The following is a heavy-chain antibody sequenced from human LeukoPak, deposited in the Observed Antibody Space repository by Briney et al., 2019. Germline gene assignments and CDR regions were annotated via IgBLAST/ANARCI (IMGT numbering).Heavy chain of an antibody. Sequence: SQTLSLTSDNSGDSVSGNCGAWNCVRQSPSRGLEWLGRTYYRSKWYNDYAVSVKSRLTINPDTSKNQFSLHLNSVTPEDTAVYYCARGVHGTTACFYSWGQGTLVTVSS. CDR1: GDSVSGNCGA. CDR2: TYYRSKWYN. CDR3: ARGVHGTTACFYS. V-gene: IGHV6-1*01. D-gene: IGHD1-1*01. J-gene: IGHJ4*02.